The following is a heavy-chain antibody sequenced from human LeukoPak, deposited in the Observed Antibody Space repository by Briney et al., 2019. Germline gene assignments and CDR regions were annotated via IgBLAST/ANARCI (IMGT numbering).Heavy chain of an antibody. Sequence: PGGSLRLSCAASGFTFITYSMNWVRQTPGKGLEWVSYISSSSSTIYYADSVKGRFTISRDNAKNLLYLQMNSLRAEDTAVYYCAKDSYYDYVWGSYRYTNQFDYWGQGTLVTVSS. D-gene: IGHD3-16*02. J-gene: IGHJ4*02. CDR1: GFTFITYS. CDR2: ISSSSSTI. CDR3: AKDSYYDYVWGSYRYTNQFDY. V-gene: IGHV3-48*01.